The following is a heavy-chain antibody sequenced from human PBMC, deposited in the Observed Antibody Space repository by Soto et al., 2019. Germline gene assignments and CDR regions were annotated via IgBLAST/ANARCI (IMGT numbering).Heavy chain of an antibody. CDR1: GFTFSSYG. CDR3: ARDRGQGGYSSGWYDY. J-gene: IGHJ4*02. V-gene: IGHV3-33*01. Sequence: QVQLVESGGGVVQPGRSLRLSCAASGFTFSSYGMHWVRQAPGKGLEWVAVIWYDGSNKYYADSVKGRFTISRDNSKNTLYLQMNSLRAEDTAVYYCARDRGQGGYSSGWYDYWGQGTLVTVSS. D-gene: IGHD6-19*01. CDR2: IWYDGSNK.